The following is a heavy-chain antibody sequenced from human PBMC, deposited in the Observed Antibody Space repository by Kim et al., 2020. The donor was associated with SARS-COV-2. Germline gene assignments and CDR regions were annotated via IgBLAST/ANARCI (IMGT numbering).Heavy chain of an antibody. D-gene: IGHD6-13*01. Sequence: LKSRVTISVDTSKNQYSLKRSSVTAADTAVYYCARWPRSSSWYFGTSPDYWGQGTLVTVSS. J-gene: IGHJ4*02. V-gene: IGHV4-39*01. CDR3: ARWPRSSSWYFGTSPDY.